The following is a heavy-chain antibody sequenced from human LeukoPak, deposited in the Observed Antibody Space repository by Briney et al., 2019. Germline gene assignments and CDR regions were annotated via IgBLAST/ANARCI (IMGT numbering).Heavy chain of an antibody. CDR3: TRAAPFSSGRFDY. CDR1: GDSVSSNSVT. V-gene: IGHV6-1*01. CDR2: TYYRSKWYN. J-gene: IGHJ4*02. Sequence: SQTLSLTCAISGDSVSSNSVTWNWIRQSPSRGLEWLGRTYYRSKWYNDYAVPVKSRITINPDTSQNQFSLQLNSVTPEDTAVYYCTRAAPFSSGRFDYWGQGTLVTVSS. D-gene: IGHD6-19*01.